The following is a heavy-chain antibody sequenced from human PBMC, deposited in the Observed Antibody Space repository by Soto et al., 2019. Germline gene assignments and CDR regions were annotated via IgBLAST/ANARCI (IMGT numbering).Heavy chain of an antibody. D-gene: IGHD3-10*01. V-gene: IGHV3-30*04. Sequence: GGSLRLSCAASGFSFSHYAMHWVRQPPGKGPEWVALISYDGENQYFTDSVRGRFTISRDNSKTAVYLEMNDLRLDDTATYYCVSPHSESSNAFDLWGQGTLVTVSS. CDR2: ISYDGENQ. CDR3: VSPHSESSNAFDL. CDR1: GFSFSHYA. J-gene: IGHJ5*02.